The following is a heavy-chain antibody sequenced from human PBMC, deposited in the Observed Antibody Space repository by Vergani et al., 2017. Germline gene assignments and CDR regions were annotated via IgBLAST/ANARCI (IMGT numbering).Heavy chain of an antibody. D-gene: IGHD3-10*01. CDR1: GFALNRHA. CDR3: ARDRYYLGSGSYPYFYYYGLDV. Sequence: QVQLVESGGGVVQPGTSLRLSCVVSGFALNRHAMYWVRQAPGKGLEWVVGISFDGTNEYYPDLVKGRFTISRDIAKNTLYLQVRSLRAEDTGVYYCARDRYYLGSGSYPYFYYYGLDVWGQGTAVTVSS. J-gene: IGHJ6*02. CDR2: ISFDGTNE. V-gene: IGHV3-30-3*01.